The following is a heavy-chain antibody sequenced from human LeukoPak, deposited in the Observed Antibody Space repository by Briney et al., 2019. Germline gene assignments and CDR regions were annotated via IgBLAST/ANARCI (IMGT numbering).Heavy chain of an antibody. V-gene: IGHV1-18*01. CDR3: ARPLDYYASSGYYYPPYFDY. J-gene: IGHJ4*02. CDR2: ISAYNCNT. CDR1: GYTFTSYG. D-gene: IGHD3-22*01. Sequence: ASVKVSCKASGYTFTSYGISWVRQAPGQGRECRGWISAYNCNTNYAQKFEERVTMTTVTSASTAYMELRRLKSDDTAVYYCARPLDYYASSGYYYPPYFDYWGQGSLVTVSS.